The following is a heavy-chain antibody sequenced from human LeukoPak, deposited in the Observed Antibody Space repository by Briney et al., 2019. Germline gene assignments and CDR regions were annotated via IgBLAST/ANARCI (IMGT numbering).Heavy chain of an antibody. D-gene: IGHD3-9*01. J-gene: IGHJ6*03. V-gene: IGHV4-39*01. CDR1: GDSISSSNYY. Sequence: PSETLSLTCTVSGDSISSSNYYWGWIRQPPGKGPAWIGSIYYSGTTYHNPSLKSRVTISVDTSRNQFSLKVSSVTDADTAVYYCARQRRYDYYMDVWGKGTTVTVSS. CDR2: IYYSGTT. CDR3: ARQRRYDYYMDV.